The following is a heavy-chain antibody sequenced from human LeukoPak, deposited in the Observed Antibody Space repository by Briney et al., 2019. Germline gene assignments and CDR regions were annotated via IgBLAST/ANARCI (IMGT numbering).Heavy chain of an antibody. V-gene: IGHV4-59*01. CDR3: ARVITGYSGLYYYYYMDV. D-gene: IGHD3-10*01. CDR2: IYYSGST. J-gene: IGHJ6*03. CDR1: GGSISSYY. Sequence: SETLSLTCTVSGGSISSYYWSWIRQPPGKGLEWIGYIYYSGSTNYNPSLKSRVTISVDTSKNQFSLKLSSVTAADTAVYYCARVITGYSGLYYYYYMDVWGKGTTVTVSS.